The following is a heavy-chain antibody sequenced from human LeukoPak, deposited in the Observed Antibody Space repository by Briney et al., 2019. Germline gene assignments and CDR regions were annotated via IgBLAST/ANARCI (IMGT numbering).Heavy chain of an antibody. Sequence: GGSLRLSCAASGFTFSSYWMHWVRQAPGKGLVWVSRINSDGSSIMYADSVKGRFTISRDNARDALYLQMNSLRAEDTAVYYCARPFSQRTIAVAGTRRVWFDPWGQGTLVTVSS. CDR2: INSDGSSI. J-gene: IGHJ5*02. CDR1: GFTFSSYW. V-gene: IGHV3-74*03. CDR3: ARPFSQRTIAVAGTRRVWFDP. D-gene: IGHD6-19*01.